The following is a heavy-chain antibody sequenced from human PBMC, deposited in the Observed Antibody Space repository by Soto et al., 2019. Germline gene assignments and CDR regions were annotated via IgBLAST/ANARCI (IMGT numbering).Heavy chain of an antibody. D-gene: IGHD1-20*01. CDR1: GASISGSYYY. CDR2: VFYTGFT. V-gene: IGHV4-39*01. Sequence: KPSETLSLTCAVSGASISGSYYYWAWLRQSPGKGPEWIGSVFYTGFTSYNPSLESRVSVSVDTSKSQFSLKLSAVTAADTAVYYCATSQKGYNWNYFDHWGQGAPVTVSS. CDR3: ATSQKGYNWNYFDH. J-gene: IGHJ4*02.